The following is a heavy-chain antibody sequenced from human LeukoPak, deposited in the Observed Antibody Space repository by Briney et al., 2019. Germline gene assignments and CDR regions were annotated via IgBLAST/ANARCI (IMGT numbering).Heavy chain of an antibody. CDR1: GFTFSDFA. CDR3: ARDLRDYYDSSGYYTFPDY. Sequence: GGSLRLSCAASGFTFSDFAMPWVRQAPGKGLQYVAGISRQGGSTYYSSSVKGRFIVSRDNSKNTLDLQMGSLRAEDMAVYYCARDLRDYYDSSGYYTFPDYWGQGTLVTVSS. V-gene: IGHV3-64*01. J-gene: IGHJ4*02. CDR2: ISRQGGST. D-gene: IGHD3-22*01.